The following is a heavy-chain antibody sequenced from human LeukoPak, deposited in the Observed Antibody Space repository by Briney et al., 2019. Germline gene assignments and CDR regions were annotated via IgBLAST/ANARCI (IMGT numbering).Heavy chain of an antibody. D-gene: IGHD5-18*01. CDR1: GFTVSSNY. J-gene: IGHJ3*02. V-gene: IGHV3-53*01. CDR2: IYSGGST. CDR3: ARAAGGYSYGLIDAFDI. Sequence: GGSLRLSCVASGFTVSSNYMSWVRQAPGKGLEWVSIIYSGGSTYYADSVKGRFTISRDNSKNTLYLQMNNLRAEDTAVYYCARAAGGYSYGLIDAFDIWGQGTMVTLSS.